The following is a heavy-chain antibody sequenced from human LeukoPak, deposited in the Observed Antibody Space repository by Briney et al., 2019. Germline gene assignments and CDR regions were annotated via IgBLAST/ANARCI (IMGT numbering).Heavy chain of an antibody. CDR2: INPNSGGT. CDR3: AREIFGVVIFDY. CDR1: GYTFTGYY. D-gene: IGHD3-3*01. J-gene: IGHJ4*02. Sequence: ASVKVSCKASGYTFTGYYMHWVRQAPGQGLEWMGWINPNSGGTNYAQKFQGRVTMTRDTSISTAYMELSRLRSDDMAVYYCAREIFGVVIFDYWGQGTLVTVSS. V-gene: IGHV1-2*02.